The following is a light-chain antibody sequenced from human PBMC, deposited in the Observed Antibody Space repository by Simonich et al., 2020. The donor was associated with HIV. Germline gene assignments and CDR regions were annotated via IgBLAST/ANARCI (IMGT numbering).Light chain of an antibody. Sequence: EIVLTQSPATLSLSPGERATLSCGARQGVSSSYLAWSQQKPGLAPRLLIYDASSRATGIPDRFSGSGSGTEFTLTISSMQSEDFAVYYCQQYNNWPLVFGQGTKLEIK. V-gene: IGKV3D-20*01. CDR3: QQYNNWPLV. CDR2: DAS. J-gene: IGKJ2*01. CDR1: QGVSSSY.